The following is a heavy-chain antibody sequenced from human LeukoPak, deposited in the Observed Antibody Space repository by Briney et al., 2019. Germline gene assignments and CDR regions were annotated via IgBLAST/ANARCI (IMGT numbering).Heavy chain of an antibody. CDR2: ISSSSSTI. J-gene: IGHJ4*02. CDR1: GFTFSSYS. Sequence: GGSLRLSCAASGFTFSSYSMNWVRQAPGKGLEWVSYISSSSSTIYYADSVKGRFTISRDNAKNSLYLQMNSLRAEDTAVYYCARDQQLWTLRGTLDYWGQGTLVAVSS. CDR3: ARDQQLWTLRGTLDY. V-gene: IGHV3-48*01. D-gene: IGHD5-18*01.